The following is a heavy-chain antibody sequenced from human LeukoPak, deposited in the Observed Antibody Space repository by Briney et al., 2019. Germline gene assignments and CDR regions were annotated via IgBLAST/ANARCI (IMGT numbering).Heavy chain of an antibody. D-gene: IGHD1-26*01. CDR2: IYTTRNT. J-gene: IGHJ6*03. V-gene: IGHV4-4*09. CDR3: ARLGSSTFYYMDV. CDR1: GGSISSYY. Sequence: SETLSLTCTVSGGSISSYYWSWIRQPPGKGLGWIGYIYTTRNTNYNPSLESRVTISLDTAKNQLSLELSSVTAADTAVYYCARLGSSTFYYMDVWGKGTTVTVSS.